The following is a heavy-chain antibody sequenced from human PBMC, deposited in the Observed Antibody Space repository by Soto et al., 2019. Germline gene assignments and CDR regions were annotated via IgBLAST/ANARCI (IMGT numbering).Heavy chain of an antibody. J-gene: IGHJ5*02. CDR3: ATQEVGGSYVYTFDP. CDR2: IYYSGST. V-gene: IGHV4-39*01. Sequence: QLHLRESGPGLVKPSETLSLTCTVSGGSITNSSYYWGWIRQPPGKGLEWIGSIYYSGSTYYNPSIKSRVTISVDTSKNQFSLKLSSVTAADTAVYYCATQEVGGSYVYTFDPWGQGTLVTVSS. CDR1: GGSITNSSYY. D-gene: IGHD1-26*01.